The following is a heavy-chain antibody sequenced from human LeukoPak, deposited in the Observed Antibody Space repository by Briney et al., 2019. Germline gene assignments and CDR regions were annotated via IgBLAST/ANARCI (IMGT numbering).Heavy chain of an antibody. CDR2: INEDGSRI. D-gene: IGHD1-26*01. J-gene: IGHJ4*02. V-gene: IGHV3-74*01. CDR1: GFTLSKYW. CDR3: SRDFVGPDDY. Sequence: PGGSLRLSCAASGFTLSKYWMHWVCQAPGKGPVWVSRINEDGSRIDYADSVRGRFTISRDSAENTLYLQMNSLRAEDTAVYYCSRDFVGPDDYWGQGTLVSVSS.